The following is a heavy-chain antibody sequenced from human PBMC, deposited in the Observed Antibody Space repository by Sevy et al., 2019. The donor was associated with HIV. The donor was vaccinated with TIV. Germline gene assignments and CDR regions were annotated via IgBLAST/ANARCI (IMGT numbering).Heavy chain of an antibody. CDR3: TTKKDFWSGYFYFDY. J-gene: IGHJ4*02. CDR1: GFTFSKAW. Sequence: GGSLRLSCAASGFTFSKAWMNWVRQAPWKGLEWVGRIKSKTDGGTTDYAASVKGRFTISRDDSKNTLYLQMNSLKTDDTAVYYCTTKKDFWSGYFYFDYWGQGTLVTVSS. V-gene: IGHV3-15*05. CDR2: IKSKTDGGTT. D-gene: IGHD3-3*01.